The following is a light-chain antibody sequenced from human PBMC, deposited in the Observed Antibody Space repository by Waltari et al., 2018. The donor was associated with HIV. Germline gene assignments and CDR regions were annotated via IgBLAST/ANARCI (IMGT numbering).Light chain of an antibody. Sequence: QSALTQPASVSGSPGQSISISCTGTSSDVSSYNYVSWYQQHPGKAPKLMIYDVTKRPSGVPDRFSGSKSGNTASLTISGLQADDEADYYCCSYAGSYTGVFGTGTKVTVL. CDR3: CSYAGSYTGV. CDR2: DVT. CDR1: SSDVSSYNY. J-gene: IGLJ1*01. V-gene: IGLV2-11*01.